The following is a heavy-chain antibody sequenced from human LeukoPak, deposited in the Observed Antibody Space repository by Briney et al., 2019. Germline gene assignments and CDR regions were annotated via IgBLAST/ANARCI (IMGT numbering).Heavy chain of an antibody. D-gene: IGHD3-10*01. CDR3: ARIAAMLRGAYSFYYMEV. V-gene: IGHV3-30*12. CDR2: IQYDGTNK. CDR1: GFTFSSYG. J-gene: IGHJ6*03. Sequence: GGSLRLSCSTSGFTFSSYGIHWVRQAPGKGLEWVAFIQYDGTNKYYADSVKGRFTISRDNSKNSLYLQMNSLRADDTAVFFCARIAAMLRGAYSFYYMEVWGKGTTVTVSS.